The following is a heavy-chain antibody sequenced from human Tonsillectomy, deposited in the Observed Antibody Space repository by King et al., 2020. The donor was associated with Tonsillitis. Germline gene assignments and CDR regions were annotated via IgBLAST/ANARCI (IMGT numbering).Heavy chain of an antibody. V-gene: IGHV3-73*02. Sequence: VQLVESGGGLVQPGGSLTLSCAASGFTFSGSVMHWVRQASGKGLEWVGHMRSKTKNYATAYAASVKGRFSISRDDAENTAHLQMNSLKIEDTALYYCTAGRDFDYWGQGTLVTVSS. CDR2: MRSKTKNYAT. J-gene: IGHJ4*02. CDR3: TAGRDFDY. D-gene: IGHD5-24*01. CDR1: GFTFSGSV.